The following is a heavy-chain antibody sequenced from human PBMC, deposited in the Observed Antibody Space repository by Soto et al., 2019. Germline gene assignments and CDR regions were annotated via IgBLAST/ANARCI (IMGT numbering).Heavy chain of an antibody. J-gene: IGHJ6*02. V-gene: IGHV3-23*01. CDR3: ARIRGYWYGLDV. CDR2: ITGTGGNT. CDR1: GFPLSTYG. Sequence: PVGSLRLSCAASGFPLSTYGMTWVRQAPGKGLEWVSAITGTGGNTYYVDSVKGRFTSSRDNSKNMLYLQVNSLRVEDTAVYYCARIRGYWYGLDVWGQGTTVTV.